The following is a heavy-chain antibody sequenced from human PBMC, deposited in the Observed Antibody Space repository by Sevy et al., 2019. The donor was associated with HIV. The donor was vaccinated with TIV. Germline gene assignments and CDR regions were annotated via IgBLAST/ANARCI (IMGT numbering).Heavy chain of an antibody. D-gene: IGHD3-22*01. J-gene: IGHJ3*02. Sequence: GGSLRLSCAASGFTFSSYGMHWVRQAPGKGLEWVAVISYDGSNKYYAYSVKGRFTISRDNSKNTLYLQMNRLRAEDTAVYYCAKLGLTMIERLGAFDIWGQGTMVTVSS. CDR3: AKLGLTMIERLGAFDI. V-gene: IGHV3-30*18. CDR1: GFTFSSYG. CDR2: ISYDGSNK.